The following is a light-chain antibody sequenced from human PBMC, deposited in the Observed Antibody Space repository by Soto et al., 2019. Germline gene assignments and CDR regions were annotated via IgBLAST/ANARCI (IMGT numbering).Light chain of an antibody. CDR2: AAS. J-gene: IGKJ2*01. V-gene: IGKV1-39*01. CDR1: QSISSY. CDR3: QQSYSTPRT. Sequence: IQMTHSPSSLSASVGDRVTSTCXASQSISSYLNWYQQKPGKAPKLLIYAASSLQSGVPSRFSGSGSGTDFTLTISSLQPEDFATYYCQQSYSTPRTLGQGTKVDIK.